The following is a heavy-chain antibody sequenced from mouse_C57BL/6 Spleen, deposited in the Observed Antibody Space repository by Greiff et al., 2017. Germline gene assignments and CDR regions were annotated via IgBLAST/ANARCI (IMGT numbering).Heavy chain of an antibody. Sequence: EVQGVESGGGLVKPGGSLKLSCAASGFTFSDYGMHWVRQAPEKGLEWVAYISSGSSTIYYADTVQGRFTISRDNAKNTLFLQMTRLRAEDTAMYYCARRSSYWYFDVWGTGTTVTVSS. D-gene: IGHD1-1*01. J-gene: IGHJ1*03. V-gene: IGHV5-17*01. CDR3: ARRSSYWYFDV. CDR1: GFTFSDYG. CDR2: ISSGSSTI.